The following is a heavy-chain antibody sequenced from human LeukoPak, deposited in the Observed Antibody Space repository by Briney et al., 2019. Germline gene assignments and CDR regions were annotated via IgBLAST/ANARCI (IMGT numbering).Heavy chain of an antibody. CDR1: GGSISSYY. Sequence: PSETLSLTCTVSGGSISSYYWSWIRQPPGKGLEWIGYIYYSGSTNYNPSLKSRVTISVDTSKNQFSLKLSSVTAADTAVYYCACHSSSWYQGWFDLWGQGTLVTVSS. CDR3: ACHSSSWYQGWFDL. CDR2: IYYSGST. D-gene: IGHD6-13*01. J-gene: IGHJ5*02. V-gene: IGHV4-59*01.